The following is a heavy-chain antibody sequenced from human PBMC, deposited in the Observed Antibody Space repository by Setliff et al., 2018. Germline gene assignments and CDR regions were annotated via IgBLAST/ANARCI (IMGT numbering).Heavy chain of an antibody. Sequence: ASVKVSCKPSGYTFDDYGIAWVRQAPGQGLEWMGWISPHTGNTYYTPKLHGRVTLTTDTSARTAYMELRSLSSDDTAVYYCSRLVRFCTRTACQRLSGGDFWGQGTLVTVSS. V-gene: IGHV1-18*01. J-gene: IGHJ4*02. CDR3: SRLVRFCTRTACQRLSGGDF. CDR1: GYTFDDYG. CDR2: ISPHTGNT. D-gene: IGHD2-8*01.